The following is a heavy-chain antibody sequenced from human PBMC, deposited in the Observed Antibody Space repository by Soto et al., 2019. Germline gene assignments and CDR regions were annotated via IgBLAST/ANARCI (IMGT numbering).Heavy chain of an antibody. CDR2: IRSKAYGGTT. CDR3: TSRVAGTAYYYYGMDV. J-gene: IGHJ6*02. V-gene: IGHV3-49*03. D-gene: IGHD6-19*01. CDR1: GFTFGDYA. Sequence: HPGGSLRLSCTASGFTFGDYAMSWFRQAPGKGLEWVGFIRSKAYGGTTEYAASVKGRFTISRDDSKSIAYLQMNSLKTEDTAVYYCTSRVAGTAYYYYGMDVWGQGTTVTVSS.